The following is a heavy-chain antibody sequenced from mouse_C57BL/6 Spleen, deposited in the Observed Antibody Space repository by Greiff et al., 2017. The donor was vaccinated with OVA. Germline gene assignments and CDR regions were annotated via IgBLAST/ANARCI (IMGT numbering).Heavy chain of an antibody. CDR1: GYTFTDYN. D-gene: IGHD2-10*02. Sequence: VQLQQSGPELVKPGASVKISCKASGYTFTDYNMDWVKQSHGKSLEWIGDINPNNGGTIYNQKFKGKATLTVDKSSSTAYMELRSLTSEDAAVYYYAGYGNLVWGDYWGQGTTLTVSS. J-gene: IGHJ2*01. CDR3: AGYGNLVWGDY. V-gene: IGHV1-18*01. CDR2: INPNNGGT.